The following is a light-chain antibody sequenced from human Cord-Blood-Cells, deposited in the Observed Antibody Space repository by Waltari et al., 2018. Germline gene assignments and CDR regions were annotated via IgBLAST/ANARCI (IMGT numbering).Light chain of an antibody. Sequence: QSALTQPASVSGSPGQSITISCTETSSDVGGYNYVPWYQQHPAKAPKLMIYHVSNRPSGFSNRFSGSKSCNTASLTISGLQAEDEADYYCSSYTSSSTYVFGTGTKVTVL. J-gene: IGLJ1*01. CDR1: SSDVGGYNY. V-gene: IGLV2-14*03. CDR2: HVS. CDR3: SSYTSSSTYV.